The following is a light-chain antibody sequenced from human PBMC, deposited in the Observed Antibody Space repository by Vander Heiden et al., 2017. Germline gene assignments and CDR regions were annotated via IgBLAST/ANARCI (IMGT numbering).Light chain of an antibody. V-gene: IGLV3-21*02. CDR3: QVWESSSDHPEGV. CDR1: NIGSKS. J-gene: IGLJ2*01. CDR2: DDN. Sequence: SYVLTQPPSVSVAPGQTARITCGGNNIGSKSVHWYQQKPGQAPRLVVYDDNDRPSGIPERFSGSNSGNTATLTISRVEAGDEADYYCQVWESSSDHPEGVFGGGTKLTVL.